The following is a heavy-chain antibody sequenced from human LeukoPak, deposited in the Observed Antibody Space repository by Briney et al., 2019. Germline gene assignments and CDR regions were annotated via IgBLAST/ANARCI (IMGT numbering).Heavy chain of an antibody. CDR3: ARDRGAVTDVFDY. J-gene: IGHJ4*02. V-gene: IGHV3-11*04. Sequence: GGSLRLSCVASGFTFSDYYMSWIRQAPGKGLEWVSYIRSSGTTIHCADSVKGRFTISRGNAKNSLYLQMNSLRAEDTAVYYCARDRGAVTDVFDYWGQGTLVTVSS. CDR2: IRSSGTTI. CDR1: GFTFSDYY. D-gene: IGHD6-19*01.